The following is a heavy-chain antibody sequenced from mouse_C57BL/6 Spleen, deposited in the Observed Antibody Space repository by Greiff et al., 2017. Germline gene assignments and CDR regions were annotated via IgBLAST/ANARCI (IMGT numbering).Heavy chain of an antibody. Sequence: QVQLKQPGAELVKPGASVKVSCKASGYTFNSYWMHWVKQRPGQGLEWIGRIHPSDSDTNYNPKFKGKATLTVDTSSSTAYMQLSSLTSEDSAVYYCAISGNSRFPWYFDVWGTGTTVTVSS. D-gene: IGHD2-1*01. J-gene: IGHJ1*03. CDR1: GYTFNSYW. CDR3: AISGNSRFPWYFDV. V-gene: IGHV1-74*01. CDR2: IHPSDSDT.